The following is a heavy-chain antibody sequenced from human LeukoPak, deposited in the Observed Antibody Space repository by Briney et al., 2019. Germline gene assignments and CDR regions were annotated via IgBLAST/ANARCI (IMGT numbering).Heavy chain of an antibody. J-gene: IGHJ5*02. Sequence: SSETLSITCTVSGGSISSYYWSWIRQPPGKGLEWIGYIYYSGSTNYNPSPKSRVTISVDTSKNQFSLKLSSVTAADTAVYYCARGMKGPAAMNNWFDPWGQGTLVTVSS. D-gene: IGHD2-2*01. CDR1: GGSISSYY. CDR2: IYYSGST. V-gene: IGHV4-59*01. CDR3: ARGMKGPAAMNNWFDP.